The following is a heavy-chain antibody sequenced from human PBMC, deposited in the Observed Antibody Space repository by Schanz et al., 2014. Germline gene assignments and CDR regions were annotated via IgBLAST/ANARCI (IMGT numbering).Heavy chain of an antibody. CDR3: ARGLIAAAGGAFDY. J-gene: IGHJ4*02. CDR1: GFTFSAYA. V-gene: IGHV3-23*01. CDR2: IGVDGTTT. Sequence: EVQLLESGGGLVQPGGSLRLSCAASGFTFSAYAMTWVRQIPGKGLEWVSVIGVDGTTTYYADSVKGRFTISRDNSNKTVDLQMNSLRAEDTAVYYCARGLIAAAGGAFDYWGQGTLVAVSS. D-gene: IGHD6-13*01.